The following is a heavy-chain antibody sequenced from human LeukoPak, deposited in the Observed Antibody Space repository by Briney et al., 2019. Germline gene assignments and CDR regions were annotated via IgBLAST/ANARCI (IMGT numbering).Heavy chain of an antibody. D-gene: IGHD6-19*01. J-gene: IGHJ4*02. CDR1: GFTFSKYW. CDR3: ATKQWLAPPPDS. Sequence: GGSLRLSCAASGFTFSKYWMIWVRQAPGKGLESVSRINTDGTVTTYADSVKGRFTVSRDNTDNTMFLQMNSVRDEDTAVYYCATKQWLAPPPDSWGQGTPVTVSS. CDR2: INTDGTVT. V-gene: IGHV3-74*01.